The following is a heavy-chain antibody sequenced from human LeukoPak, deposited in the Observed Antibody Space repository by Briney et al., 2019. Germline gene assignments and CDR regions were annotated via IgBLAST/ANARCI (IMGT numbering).Heavy chain of an antibody. CDR3: AKDLWQFDY. CDR1: GGSISSSSYY. J-gene: IGHJ4*02. V-gene: IGHV3-23*01. Sequence: PSETLSLTCTVSGGSISSSSYYWGWIRQPPGKGLEWVSAISGSGGSTYYADSVKGRFTISRDNSKNTLYLQMNSLRAEDTAVYYCAKDLWQFDYWGQGTLVTVSS. CDR2: ISGSGGST. D-gene: IGHD2/OR15-2a*01.